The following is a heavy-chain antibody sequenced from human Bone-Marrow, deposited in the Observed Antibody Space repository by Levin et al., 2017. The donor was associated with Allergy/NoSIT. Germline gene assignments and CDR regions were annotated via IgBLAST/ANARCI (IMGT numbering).Heavy chain of an antibody. D-gene: IGHD2-21*02. CDR3: ASQACGGDCNFDY. CDR1: GGTFSSYA. Sequence: ASVKVSCKASGGTFSSYAISWVRQAPGQGLEWMGGIIPIFGTANYAQKFQGRVTITADESTSTAYMELSSLRSEDTAVYYCASQACGGDCNFDYWGQGTLVTVSS. CDR2: IIPIFGTA. V-gene: IGHV1-69*13. J-gene: IGHJ4*02.